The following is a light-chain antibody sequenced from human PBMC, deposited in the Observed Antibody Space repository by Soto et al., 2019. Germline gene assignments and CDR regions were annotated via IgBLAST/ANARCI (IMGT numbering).Light chain of an antibody. V-gene: IGLV2-8*01. CDR1: SSDVGGYNY. J-gene: IGLJ1*01. Sequence: QSALTHPPSASWSPGQSVTISCTGTSSDVGGYNYISWYQQHPGKAPKLMIYEVSKRPSGVPDRFSGSKSGNTASLTVSGLQAEDEADYFCSSYAGSSHYVFGTGTKVTVL. CDR3: SSYAGSSHYV. CDR2: EVS.